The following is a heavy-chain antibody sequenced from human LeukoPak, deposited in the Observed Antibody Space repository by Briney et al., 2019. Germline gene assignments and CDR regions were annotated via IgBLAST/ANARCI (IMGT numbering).Heavy chain of an antibody. J-gene: IGHJ4*02. CDR1: GFTFSSLW. CDR3: TRTRPGAVFDF. Sequence: QPGGSLRLFCAASGFTFSSLWMSWVRQTPDKGLECVSNIKQDGTEKYYVDSVKGRFIISRDNAKNSLYLQMNTLRADDTAVYYCTRTRPGAVFDFWGQGALVTVSS. CDR2: IKQDGTEK. D-gene: IGHD2-2*01. V-gene: IGHV3-7*04.